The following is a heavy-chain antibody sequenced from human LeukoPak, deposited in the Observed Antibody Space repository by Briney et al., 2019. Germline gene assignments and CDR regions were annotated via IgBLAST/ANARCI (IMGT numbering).Heavy chain of an antibody. CDR1: GGSISSYY. Sequence: PSETLSLTCTVSGGSISSYYWSWIRQPAGKGLEWIGRSSTTGNTNYNPSLKSRVTMSVDTSKNRFSLRLTSVTAADTAVYYCVRGIYYDSGRNCFDPWGQGTLVTVSS. V-gene: IGHV4-4*07. J-gene: IGHJ5*02. CDR3: VRGIYYDSGRNCFDP. D-gene: IGHD3-22*01. CDR2: SSTTGNT.